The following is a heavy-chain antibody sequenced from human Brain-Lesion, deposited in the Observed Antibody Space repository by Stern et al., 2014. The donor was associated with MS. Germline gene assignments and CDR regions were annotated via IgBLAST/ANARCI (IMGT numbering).Heavy chain of an antibody. CDR3: AGEEDIRYCSGGSCTGNWFDP. CDR1: GGSVSSTSYA. J-gene: IGHJ5*02. D-gene: IGHD2-15*01. Sequence: VQLVESGPGLVKPSETLSLTCTVAGGSVSSTSYAWAWIRQPPGKGLEWIGTLYYSGNTYYSPSLKSRLTISLDPSKNQFSLQLRSVTAADTAVYYCAGEEDIRYCSGGSCTGNWFDPWGQGTLVTVSS. CDR2: LYYSGNT. V-gene: IGHV4-39*01.